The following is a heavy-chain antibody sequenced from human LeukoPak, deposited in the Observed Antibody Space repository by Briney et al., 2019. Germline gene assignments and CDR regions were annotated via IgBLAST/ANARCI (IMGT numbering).Heavy chain of an antibody. CDR1: GFTFSSYA. J-gene: IGHJ5*02. CDR3: AKDPVPFYNWNYDGWFDP. D-gene: IGHD1-7*01. Sequence: VGSLRLSCAASGFTFSSYAMHWVRQAPGKGLEWVAVISYDGSNKYYADSVKGRFTISRDNSKNTLYLQMNSLRAEDTAVYYCAKDPVPFYNWNYDGWFDPWGQGTLVTVSS. CDR2: ISYDGSNK. V-gene: IGHV3-30*04.